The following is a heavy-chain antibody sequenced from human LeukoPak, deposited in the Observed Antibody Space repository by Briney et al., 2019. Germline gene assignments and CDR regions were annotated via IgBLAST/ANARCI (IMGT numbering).Heavy chain of an antibody. CDR2: ITWNSDNI. CDR3: ARDGSGRVPEMSAPDY. J-gene: IGHJ4*02. Sequence: PGGSLRLSCAASGFTFDDYAMHWVRQAPGKGLEWVSGITWNSDNIEYADSVKGRFTISRDNAKNSLFLQMNSLRAEDTAVYYCARDGSGRVPEMSAPDYWGQGTLVTVSS. D-gene: IGHD3-10*01. V-gene: IGHV3-9*01. CDR1: GFTFDDYA.